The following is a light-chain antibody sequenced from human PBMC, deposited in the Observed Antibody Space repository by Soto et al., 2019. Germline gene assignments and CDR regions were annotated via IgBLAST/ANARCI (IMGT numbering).Light chain of an antibody. CDR2: GAS. CDR1: QSLSSSN. CDR3: QQYYSSPPGFT. J-gene: IGKJ3*01. V-gene: IGKV3-20*01. Sequence: EIVLTQTPGTLSLSPGERATLSCRASQSLSSSNLAWYQQKPGQAPRLLIYGASSRATGIPDRFSGSGSGTDFILTISRLEPEDFAVYYCQQYYSSPPGFTFGPGTTVEVK.